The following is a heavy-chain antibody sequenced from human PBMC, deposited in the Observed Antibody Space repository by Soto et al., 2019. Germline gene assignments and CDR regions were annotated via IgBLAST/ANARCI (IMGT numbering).Heavy chain of an antibody. CDR3: ATSYGSGYRAFDY. D-gene: IGHD3-10*01. J-gene: IGHJ4*02. CDR2: VNPIVSMS. CDR1: GDTFNFYS. Sequence: QVQLVQSGAEVKRPGSSVKVSCKASGDTFNFYSINWVRQAPGLGLEWMGRVNPIVSMSDYAQRFQGRGTMTADKSTSTAYMELSGMRSEDTAIYYCATSYGSGYRAFDYWGQGVLVTVSS. V-gene: IGHV1-69*04.